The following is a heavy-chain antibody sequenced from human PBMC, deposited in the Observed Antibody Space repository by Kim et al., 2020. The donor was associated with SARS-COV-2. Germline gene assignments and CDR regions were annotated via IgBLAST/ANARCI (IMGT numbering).Heavy chain of an antibody. CDR2: ISRDGVEI. CDR3: VRGQQWLIKN. CDR1: GFTFDDYA. D-gene: IGHD6-19*01. J-gene: IGHJ1*01. Sequence: GGSLRLSCAASGFTFDDYAIQWVRQVPGKGLEWVSLISRDGVEIKYAESVKGRFTISRDNSKKSVYLQMNSLRSVDTALYYCVRGQQWLIKNWGQGTQLTVSS. V-gene: IGHV3-43*02.